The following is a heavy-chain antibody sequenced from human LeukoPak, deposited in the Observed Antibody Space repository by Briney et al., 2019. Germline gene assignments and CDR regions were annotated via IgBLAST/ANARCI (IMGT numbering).Heavy chain of an antibody. Sequence: PGGSLRLSCAASGFTFSSYAMTWVRQAPGKGLEWVSGVSGSGGSTYYADSVEGRFTISRDNSKNTLYLQMNSLRAEDTAVYYCARGAPSGYSFSVDYWGQGTLVTVSS. D-gene: IGHD3-22*01. V-gene: IGHV3-23*01. CDR1: GFTFSSYA. CDR3: ARGAPSGYSFSVDY. J-gene: IGHJ4*02. CDR2: VSGSGGST.